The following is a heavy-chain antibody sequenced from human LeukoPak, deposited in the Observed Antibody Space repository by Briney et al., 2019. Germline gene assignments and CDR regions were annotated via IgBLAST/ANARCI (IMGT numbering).Heavy chain of an antibody. D-gene: IGHD1-26*01. Sequence: ASVKVSCKASGYTFTSYGISWVRQAPGQGLEWMGWMSTDNGNTNYAQKFQGRVTMTTDTSANTAYMELRSLRSDDTAVYYCARDGRHDSGSYPDYWGQGSLVTVSS. CDR2: MSTDNGNT. CDR1: GYTFTSYG. J-gene: IGHJ4*02. V-gene: IGHV1-18*01. CDR3: ARDGRHDSGSYPDY.